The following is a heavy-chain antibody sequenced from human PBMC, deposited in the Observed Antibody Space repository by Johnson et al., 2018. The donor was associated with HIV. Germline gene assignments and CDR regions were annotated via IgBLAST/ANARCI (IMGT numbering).Heavy chain of an antibody. J-gene: IGHJ3*02. V-gene: IGHV3-30*03. Sequence: QMQLVESGGGLVQPGGSLRLSCAASGFTVSSNYMSWVRQAPGKGLEWVAVISYDGSNKYYADSVKGRFTISRDNSKNTLYLQMNSLRAEDTAVYYCASGWGIAASDAFDIWGQGTMVIVSS. CDR3: ASGWGIAASDAFDI. CDR2: ISYDGSNK. CDR1: GFTVSSNY. D-gene: IGHD6-13*01.